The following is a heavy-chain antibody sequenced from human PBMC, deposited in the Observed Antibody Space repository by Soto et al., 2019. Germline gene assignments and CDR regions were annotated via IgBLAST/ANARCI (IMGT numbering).Heavy chain of an antibody. CDR1: GFTFSSYA. CDR2: ISYDGSNQ. Sequence: GGSLRLSCAASGFTFSSYAMHWVRQAPGKGLEWVAVISYDGSNQYYADSVKGRFTISRDNSKNTLYLQMNSLRAEDTAVYYCAGYRDGNNLAYWGQGTLVTVSS. V-gene: IGHV3-30-3*01. D-gene: IGHD5-18*01. CDR3: AGYRDGNNLAY. J-gene: IGHJ4*02.